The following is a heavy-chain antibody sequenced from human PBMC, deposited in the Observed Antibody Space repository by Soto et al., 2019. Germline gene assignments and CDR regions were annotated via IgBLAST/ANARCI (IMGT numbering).Heavy chain of an antibody. Sequence: PGESLKISCKGSGYSFTSYWIGWVRQMPGKGLEWMGIIYPGDSDTRYSPSFQGQVTISADKSISTAYLQWSSLKASDTAMYYCARPSGYSYGTDYYYYGMDVWGQGTTVTVSS. CDR2: IYPGDSDT. J-gene: IGHJ6*02. V-gene: IGHV5-51*01. D-gene: IGHD5-18*01. CDR3: ARPSGYSYGTDYYYYGMDV. CDR1: GYSFTSYW.